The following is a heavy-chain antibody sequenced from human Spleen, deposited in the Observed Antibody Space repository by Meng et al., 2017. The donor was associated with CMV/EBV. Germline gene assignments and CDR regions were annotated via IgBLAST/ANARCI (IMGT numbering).Heavy chain of an antibody. Sequence: ESLKISCAASGFTFSSYWMHWVRQAPGKGLVWVSRINSDGSSTSYADSVKGRFTISRDNTKNTLSLQMNSLRAEDTAIYYCVRGMGTDWGRGTLVTVSS. CDR2: INSDGSST. D-gene: IGHD5-24*01. J-gene: IGHJ4*02. CDR1: GFTFSSYW. V-gene: IGHV3-74*01. CDR3: VRGMGTD.